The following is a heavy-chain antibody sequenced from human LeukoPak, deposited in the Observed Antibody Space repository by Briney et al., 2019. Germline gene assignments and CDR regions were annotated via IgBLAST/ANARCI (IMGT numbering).Heavy chain of an antibody. Sequence: SETLSLTCTVSGGSISSYYWSWIRQPAGKGLEWIGRIYTSGSTNYNPSLKGRVTMSVDTSKNQFSLKLSSVTAADTAVYYCARGLHDYDFWSSFSYGMDVWGQGTTVTVSS. CDR3: ARGLHDYDFWSSFSYGMDV. D-gene: IGHD3-3*01. CDR1: GGSISSYY. V-gene: IGHV4-4*07. CDR2: IYTSGST. J-gene: IGHJ6*02.